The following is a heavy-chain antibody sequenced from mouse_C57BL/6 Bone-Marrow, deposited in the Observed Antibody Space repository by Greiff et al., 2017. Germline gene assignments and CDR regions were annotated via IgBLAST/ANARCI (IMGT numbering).Heavy chain of an antibody. J-gene: IGHJ2*01. CDR3: ARESRQLRPYYVDY. V-gene: IGHV1-69*01. CDR1: GYTFTSYW. Sequence: QVQLQQPGAELVMPGASVKLSCKASGYTFTSYWMHWVKQRPGQGLEWIGEIDPSDSYTNYNQKFQGKSTLTVDKSSSTAYMQLSSLTSEDSAVYYCARESRQLRPYYVDYWGQGTTLTVSS. D-gene: IGHD3-2*02. CDR2: IDPSDSYT.